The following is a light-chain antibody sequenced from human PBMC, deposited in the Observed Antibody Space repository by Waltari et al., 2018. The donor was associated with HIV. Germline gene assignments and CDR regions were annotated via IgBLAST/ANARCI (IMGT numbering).Light chain of an antibody. CDR1: QSISSW. Sequence: DIQMTQSPSTLSASVGDRVTITCRASQSISSWLAWYQQKPGKAPKPLIYKASSLESGVPSRFSGSGSGTEFTLTISSLQPDDFATYYCQQYNSYRFTFGPGTKVDIK. J-gene: IGKJ3*01. CDR2: KAS. V-gene: IGKV1-5*03. CDR3: QQYNSYRFT.